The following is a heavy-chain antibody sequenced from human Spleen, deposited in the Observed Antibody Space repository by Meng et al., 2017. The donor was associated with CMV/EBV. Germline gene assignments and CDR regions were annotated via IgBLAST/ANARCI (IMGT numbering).Heavy chain of an antibody. J-gene: IGHJ5*02. CDR3: ARDRGADNWFDP. CDR1: GFTFSSYF. V-gene: IGHV3-33*05. CDR2: ISYDENNK. D-gene: IGHD3-10*01. Sequence: GGSLRLSCAASGFTFSSYFMHWVRQAPGKGLEWVAVISYDENNKLYADAVKGRFTISRDNAKNYLYLQMHSPGAEDTAVYYCARDRGADNWFDPWGQGTLVTVSS.